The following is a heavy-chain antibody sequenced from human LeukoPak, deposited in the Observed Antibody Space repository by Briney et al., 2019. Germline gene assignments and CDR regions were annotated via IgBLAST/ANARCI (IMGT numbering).Heavy chain of an antibody. V-gene: IGHV4-4*07. Sequence: SETLSLTCTVSGGSISSYYWSWIRQPAGKGLEWIGRIYTSGSTNYNPSLKSRVTMSVDTSKNQFSLKLSSVTAADTAMYYCARGVLRGLGLRYFDWLRGGNWFDPWGQGTLVTVSS. CDR3: ARGVLRGLGLRYFDWLRGGNWFDP. CDR2: IYTSGST. D-gene: IGHD3-9*01. CDR1: GGSISSYY. J-gene: IGHJ5*02.